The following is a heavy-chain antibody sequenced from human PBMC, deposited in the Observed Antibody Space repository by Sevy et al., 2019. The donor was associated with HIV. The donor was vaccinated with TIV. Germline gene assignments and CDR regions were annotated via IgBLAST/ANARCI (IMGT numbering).Heavy chain of an antibody. V-gene: IGHV4-38-2*01. CDR3: VSHDWGREDY. Sequence: SETLSLTCVVSGYSISSSYWWDWFRRPPGKGLEWIGAIHHSGSTQYTPSLKSRVTVSADTSKNQFSLRLSSMTAADTAVYYFVSHDWGREDYWGQGTLVTVSS. D-gene: IGHD7-27*01. CDR1: GYSISSSYW. J-gene: IGHJ4*02. CDR2: IHHSGST.